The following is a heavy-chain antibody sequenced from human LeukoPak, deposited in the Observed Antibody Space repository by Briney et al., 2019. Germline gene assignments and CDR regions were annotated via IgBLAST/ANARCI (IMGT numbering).Heavy chain of an antibody. CDR2: ISYDGSNK. CDR3: AKDPPYYYDSSGSYDY. CDR1: GFTFSSYA. Sequence: GGSLRLSCAASGFTFSSYAMSWVRQAPGKGLEWVAVISYDGSNKYYADSVKGRFTISRDNSKNTLYLQMNSLRAEDTAVYYCAKDPPYYYDSSGSYDYWGQGTLVTVSS. D-gene: IGHD3-22*01. V-gene: IGHV3-30-3*01. J-gene: IGHJ4*02.